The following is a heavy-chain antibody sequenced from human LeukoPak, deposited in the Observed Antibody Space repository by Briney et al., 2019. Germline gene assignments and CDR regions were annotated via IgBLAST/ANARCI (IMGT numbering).Heavy chain of an antibody. D-gene: IGHD3-3*01. J-gene: IGHJ4*02. CDR1: GFTFSSYV. CDR2: ISDTGRSI. Sequence: PGGSLRLSCAASGFTFSSYVITWVRQAPGKGLEWVSAISDTGRSIYYADSVKGRFTISRDNSKNTLYLQMNSLRAEDTAVYYCAGVVQMTYYDFWSGYLGDYWGQGTLVTVSS. V-gene: IGHV3-23*01. CDR3: AGVVQMTYYDFWSGYLGDY.